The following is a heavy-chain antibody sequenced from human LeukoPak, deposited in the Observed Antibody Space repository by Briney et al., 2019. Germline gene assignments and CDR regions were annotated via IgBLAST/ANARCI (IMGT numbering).Heavy chain of an antibody. CDR1: GYTFTELS. CDR3: ATARDSGSYRNYFDY. CDR2: FDPEDGET. Sequence: ASVKVSCKVSGYTFTELSMHWVRQAPGKGLEWMGGFDPEDGETIYAQKFQGRVTMTEDTSTDTAYMELSSLRSEDTAVYYCATARDSGSYRNYFDYWGQGTLVTVSS. J-gene: IGHJ4*02. D-gene: IGHD1-26*01. V-gene: IGHV1-24*01.